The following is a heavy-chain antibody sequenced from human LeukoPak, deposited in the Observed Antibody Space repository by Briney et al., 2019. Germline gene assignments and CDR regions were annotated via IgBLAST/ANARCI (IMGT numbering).Heavy chain of an antibody. CDR2: ISGSGGST. CDR3: AKTEALSRHYGDYWGGAFDI. J-gene: IGHJ3*02. V-gene: IGHV3-23*01. CDR1: GFTFSSYA. Sequence: PGGSLRLSCAASGFTFSSYAMSWVRQAPGKGLEWVSAISGSGGSTYYADSVKGRFTISRDNSKNTLYLQMNSLRAEDTAVYYCAKTEALSRHYGDYWGGAFDIWGQGTMVTVSS. D-gene: IGHD4-17*01.